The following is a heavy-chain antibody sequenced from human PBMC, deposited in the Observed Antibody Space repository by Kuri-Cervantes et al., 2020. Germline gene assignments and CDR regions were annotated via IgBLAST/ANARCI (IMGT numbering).Heavy chain of an antibody. J-gene: IGHJ4*02. CDR3: ARDYYYDSSGRPPTFGY. CDR2: INSDGSST. D-gene: IGHD3-22*01. V-gene: IGHV3-74*01. Sequence: GGSLRLSCAASGFTFSSYWMHWVRQAPGKGLVWVSRINSDGSSTSYADSVKGRFTISRDNAKNSLYLQMNRLRAEDTAVYYCARDYYYDSSGRPPTFGYWGQGTLVTVSS. CDR1: GFTFSSYW.